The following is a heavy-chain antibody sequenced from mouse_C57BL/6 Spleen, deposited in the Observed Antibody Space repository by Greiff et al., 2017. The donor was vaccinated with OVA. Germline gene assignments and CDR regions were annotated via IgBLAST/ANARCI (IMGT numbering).Heavy chain of an antibody. J-gene: IGHJ1*03. CDR2: IGPGSGST. CDR3: ARFYREYCDV. CDR1: GYTFTDYY. V-gene: IGHV1-77*01. Sequence: QVQLQQSGAELVKPGASVKISCKASGYTFTDYYINWVKQRPGQGLEGIGKIGPGSGSTYYNEKFKGKATLTADKSSSTAYMQLSSRTAEDSAVYFCARFYREYCDVWGTGTTVTVSS. D-gene: IGHD2-1*01.